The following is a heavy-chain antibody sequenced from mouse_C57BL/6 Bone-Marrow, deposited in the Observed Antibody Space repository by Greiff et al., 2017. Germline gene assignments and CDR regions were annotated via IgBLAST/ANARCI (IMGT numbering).Heavy chain of an antibody. CDR1: GYTFTDYY. CDR3: ARGTTVVATYWYFDV. V-gene: IGHV1-76*01. CDR2: IYPGSGNT. J-gene: IGHJ1*03. Sequence: VKLQESGAELVRPGASVKLSCKASGYTFTDYYINWVKQRPGQGLEWIARIYPGSGNTYYNEKFKGKATLTAEKSSSTAYMQLSSLTSEDSAVYFCARGTTVVATYWYFDVWGTGTTVTVSS. D-gene: IGHD1-1*01.